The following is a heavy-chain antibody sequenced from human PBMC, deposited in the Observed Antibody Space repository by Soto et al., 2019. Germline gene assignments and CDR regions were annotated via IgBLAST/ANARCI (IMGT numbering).Heavy chain of an antibody. Sequence: QVQLVQSGAEVKKPGASVKVSCKASGYTFTTYAVHWVRQAPGQRLEWMGWINAGYGNTKYSQKFQDRVTITRDTSASTAYMELSSLRSEDTAVYYCARWGTSTVVPNDYWGQGTLVTVSS. V-gene: IGHV1-3*01. J-gene: IGHJ4*02. CDR1: GYTFTTYA. D-gene: IGHD1-7*01. CDR3: ARWGTSTVVPNDY. CDR2: INAGYGNT.